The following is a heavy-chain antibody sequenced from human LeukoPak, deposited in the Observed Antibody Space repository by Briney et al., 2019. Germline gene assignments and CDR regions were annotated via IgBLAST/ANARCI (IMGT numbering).Heavy chain of an antibody. V-gene: IGHV3-11*01. Sequence: GGSLRPSCAASGFTFSDYYMSWIRQAPGKGLEWVSYISTGGRTIYYADSVKGRFTISRDNAKNPLYLQMNSLRAEDTAVYYCARDVEGCTSCYGFDYWGQGTLVTVSS. D-gene: IGHD2-2*01. CDR2: ISTGGRTI. J-gene: IGHJ4*02. CDR3: ARDVEGCTSCYGFDY. CDR1: GFTFSDYY.